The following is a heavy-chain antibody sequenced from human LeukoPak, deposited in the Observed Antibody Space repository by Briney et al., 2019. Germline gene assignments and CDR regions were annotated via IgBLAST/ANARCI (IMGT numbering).Heavy chain of an antibody. CDR3: ATYWLAEWFGELLVAFDY. J-gene: IGHJ4*02. D-gene: IGHD3-10*01. CDR1: GYTLTELS. CDR2: FDPEDGET. Sequence: SVKVSCKVSGYTLTELSMHWVRQAPGKGLEWMGGFDPEDGETIYAQKFQGRVTMTEDTSTDTAYMELSSLRSEDTAVYYCATYWLAEWFGELLVAFDYWGQGTLVTVSS. V-gene: IGHV1-24*01.